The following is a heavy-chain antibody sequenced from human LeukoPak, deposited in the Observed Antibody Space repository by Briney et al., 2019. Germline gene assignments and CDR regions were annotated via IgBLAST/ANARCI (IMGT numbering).Heavy chain of an antibody. CDR3: ARGRRITAAAHFAY. V-gene: IGHV4-31*03. CDR1: GGSISSGDDY. D-gene: IGHD6-13*01. Sequence: PSQTLSLTCTVSGGSISSGDDYWSWIRQHPGKGLEWIGYIYYSGSTYYNPSLKSRVTISIDTSKNQFSLKLNSVTAADTAVYYCARGRRITAAAHFAYWGQGTLVTVSS. CDR2: IYYSGST. J-gene: IGHJ4*02.